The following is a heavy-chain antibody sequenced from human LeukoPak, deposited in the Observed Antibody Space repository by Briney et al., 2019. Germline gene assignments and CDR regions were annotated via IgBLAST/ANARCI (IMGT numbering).Heavy chain of an antibody. D-gene: IGHD6-19*01. V-gene: IGHV4-59*01. CDR3: ARMDRSGWYYFGY. Sequence: SETLSLTCTVSSGYISSYYWSWIRQAPGKGQKWIGYIYYSGSTNYNPSLKTRVTISVDTSKNQFSLKLTSVTAADTAVYYCARMDRSGWYYFGYWGQGTLVTVSS. CDR1: SGYISSYY. CDR2: IYYSGST. J-gene: IGHJ4*02.